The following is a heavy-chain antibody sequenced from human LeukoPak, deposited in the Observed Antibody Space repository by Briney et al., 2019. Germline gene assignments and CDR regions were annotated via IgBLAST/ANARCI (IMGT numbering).Heavy chain of an antibody. CDR2: ISGKSDYI. D-gene: IGHD1-14*01. Sequence: GGSLRLSRAASGFAFSSYSMNWVRQAPGRGLEWVSSISGKSDYIYYADSVKGRFTVSRDNAKNSLFLQMNSLRAEDTAVYYCESQRFGTTDYWGQGTLVTVSS. V-gene: IGHV3-21*01. CDR3: ESQRFGTTDY. J-gene: IGHJ4*02. CDR1: GFAFSSYS.